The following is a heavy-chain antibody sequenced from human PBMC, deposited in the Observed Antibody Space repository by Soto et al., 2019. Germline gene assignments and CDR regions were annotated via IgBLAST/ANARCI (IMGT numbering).Heavy chain of an antibody. CDR1: GYTFISYD. CDR3: ARAWGTPRDY. J-gene: IGHJ4*02. V-gene: IGHV1-8*01. Sequence: QVQLVQSGDEVKKPGASVKDSCKASGYTFISYDINWMRQATGQGLEWMGWINPNSGNTGYAQKFQGRVTMTRNTSISTAYMELSSLRSEDTALYYCARAWGTPRDYWGQGTLVTVSS. CDR2: INPNSGNT. D-gene: IGHD3-16*01.